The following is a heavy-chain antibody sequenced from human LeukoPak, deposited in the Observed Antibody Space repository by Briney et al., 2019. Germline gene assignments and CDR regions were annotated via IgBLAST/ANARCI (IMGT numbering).Heavy chain of an antibody. CDR2: INPSGGST. V-gene: IGHV1-46*01. J-gene: IGHJ4*02. Sequence: GASVKVSCKASGYTFTSYYMHWVRQAPGQGLEWMGIINPSGGSTSYAQKFQGRVTMTRDMSTSTVYMELSSLRSEDTAVYYCAKDWEYCSGGSCRTYGGLDYWGQGTLVTVSS. CDR3: AKDWEYCSGGSCRTYGGLDY. CDR1: GYTFTSYY. D-gene: IGHD2-15*01.